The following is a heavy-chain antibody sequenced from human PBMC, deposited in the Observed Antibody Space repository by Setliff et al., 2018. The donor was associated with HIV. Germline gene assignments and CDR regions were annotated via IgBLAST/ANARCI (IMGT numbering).Heavy chain of an antibody. Sequence: LSLTCTVSGGSISSGGYYWSWIRQHPGKGLEWVSGISWNSGIVAYADSVKGRFTISRDNAKNSLYLQMNSLRAEDTAVYYCARDGGDYWGQGTLVTVSS. CDR3: ARDGGDY. V-gene: IGHV3-11*04. J-gene: IGHJ4*02. CDR1: GGSISSGGYY. CDR2: ISWNSGIV.